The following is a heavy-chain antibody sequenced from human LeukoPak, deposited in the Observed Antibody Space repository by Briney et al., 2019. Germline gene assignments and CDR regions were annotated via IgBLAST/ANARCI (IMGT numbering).Heavy chain of an antibody. D-gene: IGHD6-13*01. V-gene: IGHV3-23*01. J-gene: IGHJ5*02. CDR1: GFSFRSYA. CDR2: ISGSGTNT. Sequence: GGSLRLSCAASGFSFRSYAMSWVRQAPGKGLEWVSAISGSGTNTYYADSVKGRFTISRDNSKNTLYLQMNSLRAEDTAVYYCAKDPYSSAWFSRDWFDPWGQGTLVTVSS. CDR3: AKDPYSSAWFSRDWFDP.